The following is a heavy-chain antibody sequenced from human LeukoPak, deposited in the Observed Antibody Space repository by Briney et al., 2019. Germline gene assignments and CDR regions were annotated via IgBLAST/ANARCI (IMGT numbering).Heavy chain of an antibody. CDR3: ANYYYDTSGYKN. V-gene: IGHV3-15*01. CDR2: IRSKTDGGTT. D-gene: IGHD3-22*01. CDR1: RFTFSNAW. Sequence: PGGSLRLSCAAPRFTFSNAWMTWVRQAPGKGLEWVGRIRSKTDGGTTDYAAPVKGRFTISRDDSKNTLYLQMNSLRAEDTAVYYCANYYYDTSGYKNWGQGTLVTVSS. J-gene: IGHJ4*02.